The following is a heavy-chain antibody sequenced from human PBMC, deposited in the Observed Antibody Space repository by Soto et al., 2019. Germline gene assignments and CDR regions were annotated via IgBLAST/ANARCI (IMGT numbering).Heavy chain of an antibody. J-gene: IGHJ4*02. CDR3: ARDRLRGYDSSGFYS. CDR2: ISGSDGST. Sequence: GGSLRLSCTASGFTFSNYAMSWVRQAPGKGLEWVSTISGSDGSTYYADTVKGRFTMTTATSTNTVFLELRSLKSDDTAIYYCARDRLRGYDSSGFYSWGQGTTVTVSS. V-gene: IGHV3-23*01. CDR1: GFTFSNYA. D-gene: IGHD3-22*01.